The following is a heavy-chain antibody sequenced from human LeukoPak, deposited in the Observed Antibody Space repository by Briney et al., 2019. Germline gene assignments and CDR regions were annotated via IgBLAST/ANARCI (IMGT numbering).Heavy chain of an antibody. J-gene: IGHJ4*02. CDR2: ILNNDIGGNA. V-gene: IGHV3-23*01. CDR1: GFTFSSST. D-gene: IGHD1-26*01. CDR3: VIEIKYVGATYLHS. Sequence: AGGSLRLSCTASGFTFSSSTMSWVRQAPGKRPEWVSGILNNDIGGNAYYADAVKGRFTISRDDSKSTLYLEMNSLRAEDTAMYYCVIEIKYVGATYLHSWGQGTLVTVSS.